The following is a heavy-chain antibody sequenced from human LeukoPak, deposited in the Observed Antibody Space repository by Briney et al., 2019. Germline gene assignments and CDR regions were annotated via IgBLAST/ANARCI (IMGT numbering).Heavy chain of an antibody. V-gene: IGHV1-2*06. CDR2: INPNSGGT. CDR1: GYTFTGYY. D-gene: IGHD6-13*01. J-gene: IGHJ4*02. Sequence: ASVKVSCKASGYTFTGYYMHWVRQAPGQGLEWMGRINPNSGGTNYAQKFQGRVTMTRDMSISTAYMELSRLRSDDTAVYYCARGLSGYSSSWYVGYWGQGTLVTVSS. CDR3: ARGLSGYSSSWYVGY.